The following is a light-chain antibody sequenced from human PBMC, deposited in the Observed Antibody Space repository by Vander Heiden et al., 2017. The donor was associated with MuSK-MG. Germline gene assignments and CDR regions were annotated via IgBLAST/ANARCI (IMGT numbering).Light chain of an antibody. CDR3: QCYNSAST. CDR1: QGIGNY. J-gene: IGKJ5*01. V-gene: IGKV1-27*01. Sequence: DIQMTQSPSSLSASVVDRVTITCRASQGIGNYLAWYQQKPGKVPSLLIYAASTLQAGVPSRFSGSGSGTDFTITISSLQPDDVATYYCQCYNSASTFGQGTRVEIK. CDR2: AAS.